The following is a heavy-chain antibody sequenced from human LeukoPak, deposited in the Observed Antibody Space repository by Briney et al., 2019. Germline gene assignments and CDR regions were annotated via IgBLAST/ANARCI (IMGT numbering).Heavy chain of an antibody. J-gene: IGHJ4*02. Sequence: SETLSLTCAVYGGSFSGYYWSWIRQPPGKGLEWIGEINHSGSTKYNPSLKSRVTISVDTSKSQFSLKLSSVTAADTAVYYCARGGDSSGYYSFDYWGQGTLVTVSS. CDR1: GGSFSGYY. V-gene: IGHV4-34*01. CDR3: ARGGDSSGYYSFDY. D-gene: IGHD3-22*01. CDR2: INHSGST.